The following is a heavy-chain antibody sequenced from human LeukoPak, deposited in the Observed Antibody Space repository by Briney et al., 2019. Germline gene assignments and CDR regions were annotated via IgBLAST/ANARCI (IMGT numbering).Heavy chain of an antibody. CDR1: GFTFSSYG. Sequence: GGSLRLSCAASGFTFSSYGMHWVRQAPGKGLEGVAFIRYDGSNKYYADSVKGRFTISRDNSKNTLYLQMNSLRAEDTAVYYCAKTPAGSRSYYYYYMDVWGKGTTVTVSS. V-gene: IGHV3-30*02. J-gene: IGHJ6*03. D-gene: IGHD1-14*01. CDR2: IRYDGSNK. CDR3: AKTPAGSRSYYYYYMDV.